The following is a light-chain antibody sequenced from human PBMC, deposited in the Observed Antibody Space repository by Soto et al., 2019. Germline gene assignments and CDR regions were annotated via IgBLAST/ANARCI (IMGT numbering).Light chain of an antibody. CDR1: QSVSSSY. V-gene: IGKV3-20*01. CDR3: RQYASSPPIT. J-gene: IGKJ5*01. CDR2: DAS. Sequence: EIVLTQSPGTLSLSPGERATLSCRASQSVSSSYLAWYHHKPGQAPRLLIYDASSRATGIPDRFSGSGSGTDFTLSISRLEPEEFAVCYWRQYASSPPITFGQGTRLEIK.